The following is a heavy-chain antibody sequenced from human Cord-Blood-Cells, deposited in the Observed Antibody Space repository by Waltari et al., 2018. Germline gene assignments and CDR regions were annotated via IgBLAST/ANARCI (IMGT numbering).Heavy chain of an antibody. J-gene: IGHJ5*02. V-gene: IGHV3-23*01. Sequence: EVQLLESGGGLVQPGGSLRLSCAASGFTFSSYAMSWVRQAPGKGLGWVSAISGSGGSTYYADCVKGRFTISRDNSKNTLYLQMNSLRAEDTAVYYCAKKEYSSSSWFDPWGQGTLVTVSS. D-gene: IGHD6-6*01. CDR2: ISGSGGST. CDR1: GFTFSSYA. CDR3: AKKEYSSSSWFDP.